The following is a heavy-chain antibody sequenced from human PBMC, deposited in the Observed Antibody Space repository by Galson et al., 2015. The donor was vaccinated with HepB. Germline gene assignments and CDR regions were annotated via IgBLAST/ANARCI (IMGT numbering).Heavy chain of an antibody. D-gene: IGHD3-10*01. CDR3: ARRISVVRVIITKPDYYYGMDV. CDR2: INQDGSSK. J-gene: IGHJ6*02. V-gene: IGHV3-7*03. Sequence: SLRLSCAASGFAFSSYWMNWVRQAPGKGLEWVAHINQDGSSKYYVDSVKGRFTISRDNAKDSVYLQLESLRAEDTAVYYCARRISVVRVIITKPDYYYGMDVWGQGTTVTVAS. CDR1: GFAFSSYW.